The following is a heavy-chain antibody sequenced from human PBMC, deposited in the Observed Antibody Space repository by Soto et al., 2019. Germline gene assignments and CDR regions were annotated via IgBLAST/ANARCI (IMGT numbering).Heavy chain of an antibody. J-gene: IGHJ5*02. CDR1: GYTFTGYH. CDR2: INTDSGGT. CDR3: ARWVGASNWFDP. D-gene: IGHD1-26*01. V-gene: IGHV1-2*02. Sequence: GASVKVSCKASGYTFTGYHIHWVRRAPGQGLEWMGWINTDSGGTLYAQKFQGRVTMTRDTSISTAYMEVGRLTSDDTAVYYCARWVGASNWFDPWGQGTLVTVSS.